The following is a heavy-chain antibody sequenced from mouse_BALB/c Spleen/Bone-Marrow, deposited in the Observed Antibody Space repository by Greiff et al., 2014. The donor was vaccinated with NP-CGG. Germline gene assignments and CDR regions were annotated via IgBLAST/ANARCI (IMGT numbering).Heavy chain of an antibody. CDR2: IRNIANGYTT. J-gene: IGHJ2*01. CDR3: ARDIGRLLFGF. V-gene: IGHV7-3*02. CDR1: GFTFTDYY. Sequence: EVMLVESGGGLVQPGGSLRLSCATSGFTFTDYYMNWVRQPPGKALEWLGFIRNIANGYTTEYSASVKGRFTISRDNSQSILYLQMNTLRAEDSATYYCARDIGRLLFGFWGQGTTLTVSS. D-gene: IGHD1-2*01.